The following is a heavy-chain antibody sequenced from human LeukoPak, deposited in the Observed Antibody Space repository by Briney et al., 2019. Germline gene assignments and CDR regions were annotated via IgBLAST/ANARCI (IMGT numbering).Heavy chain of an antibody. CDR2: IFYTGNT. J-gene: IGHJ4*02. V-gene: IGHV4-59*01. CDR1: GGSITEYY. Sequence: SETLSLTCTVSGGSITEYYWSWIRQPPGKGLERIGYIFYTGNTNYNPSLKSRVTISVNASKNQFSLQLSSVTAADTAVYYCARVFRRDGYFDYWGQGTLVTVSS. CDR3: ARVFRRDGYFDY. D-gene: IGHD5-24*01.